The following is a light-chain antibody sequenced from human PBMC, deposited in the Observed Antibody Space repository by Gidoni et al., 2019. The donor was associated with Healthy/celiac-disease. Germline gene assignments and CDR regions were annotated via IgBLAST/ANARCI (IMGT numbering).Light chain of an antibody. J-gene: IGLJ7*01. CDR3: QSADSRGTYRV. CDR1: ALPKQY. CDR2: KDS. V-gene: IGLV3-25*02. Sequence: SYELTQPPSVTVSPGQTARITCSGDALPKQYAYWYQQKPGQAPVLVIYKDSERPSGIPGRFSGSSSGTTVTLTISGVQAEDEADYYCQSADSRGTYRVFGGGTQLTVL.